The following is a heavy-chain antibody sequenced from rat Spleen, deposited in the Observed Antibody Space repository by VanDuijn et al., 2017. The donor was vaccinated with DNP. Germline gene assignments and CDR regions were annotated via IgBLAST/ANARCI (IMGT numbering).Heavy chain of an antibody. V-gene: IGHV5-31*01. D-gene: IGHD1-12*03. CDR1: GFTFNYYW. J-gene: IGHJ4*01. CDR3: TTWGWLLGLDA. Sequence: EVQLVESGGDLVQPGRSLKLSCVASGFTFNYYWMAWIRQVPGKGLEWIASITGGSGTTSYPDSVKGRFTISRDDAKNTLSLQMDSLWSEDTATYYCTTWGWLLGLDAWGQGTSVTVSS. CDR2: ITGGSGTT.